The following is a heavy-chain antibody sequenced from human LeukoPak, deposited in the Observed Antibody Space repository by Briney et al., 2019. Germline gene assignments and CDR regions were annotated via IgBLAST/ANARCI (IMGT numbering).Heavy chain of an antibody. Sequence: QAGRSLRLSCAASGFTFSSYAMHWVRQAPGKGLEWVAVISYDGSNKYYADSVKGRFTISRDNSKNTLYLQMNSLRAEDTAVYYCARGMTTWDAFDIWGQGRMVTVSS. D-gene: IGHD4-17*01. V-gene: IGHV3-30-3*01. J-gene: IGHJ3*02. CDR2: ISYDGSNK. CDR1: GFTFSSYA. CDR3: ARGMTTWDAFDI.